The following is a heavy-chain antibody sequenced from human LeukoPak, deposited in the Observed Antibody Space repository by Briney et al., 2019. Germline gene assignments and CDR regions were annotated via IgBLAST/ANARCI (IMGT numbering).Heavy chain of an antibody. Sequence: ASVKVSCKASGYTFTGYYMHWVRQAPGRGLEWMGWINPNSGGTNYARKFQGRVTMTRDTSISTAYMELSRLRSDDTAVYYCARDLSSGSDLDYWGQGTLVTVSS. J-gene: IGHJ4*02. CDR2: INPNSGGT. CDR1: GYTFTGYY. CDR3: ARDLSSGSDLDY. V-gene: IGHV1-2*02. D-gene: IGHD6-19*01.